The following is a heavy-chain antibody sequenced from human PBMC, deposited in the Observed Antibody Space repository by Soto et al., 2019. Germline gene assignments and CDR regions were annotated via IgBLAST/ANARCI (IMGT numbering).Heavy chain of an antibody. CDR3: ASRSLGEWLVGPGRAFDI. V-gene: IGHV4-39*07. J-gene: IGHJ3*02. Sequence: SETLSLTCTVSGGSISSTIHHWAWIRQPPGKGLEWIGKINYSGTTNYNPSLKSRVTISVDTSKNQFSLKLSSVTAADTAVYYCASRSLGEWLVGPGRAFDIWGQGTMVTVSS. CDR1: GGSISSTIHH. CDR2: INYSGTT. D-gene: IGHD3-16*01.